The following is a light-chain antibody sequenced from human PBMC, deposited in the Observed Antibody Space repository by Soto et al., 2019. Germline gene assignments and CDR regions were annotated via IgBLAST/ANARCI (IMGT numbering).Light chain of an antibody. CDR1: QSVSSN. V-gene: IGKV3-15*01. Sequence: EIVMTQSPPTLSVSPGERATLSCRASQSVSSNLAWYQQKPSQAPRPLIYGASTRATGIPARFSGSGSGTEFTLTISSLQSEDFAVYYWQQYNNWPPLTFGGGTKVDIK. CDR3: QQYNNWPPLT. J-gene: IGKJ4*01. CDR2: GAS.